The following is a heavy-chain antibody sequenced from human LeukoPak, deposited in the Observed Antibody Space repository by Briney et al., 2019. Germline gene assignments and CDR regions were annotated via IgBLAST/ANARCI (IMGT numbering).Heavy chain of an antibody. V-gene: IGHV3-49*03. CDR2: IRSKAYGGTT. Sequence: PGGSLRLSCTASGFTSGVYAMSWFRQAPGKGLEWVGFIRSKAYGGTTEYAASVKGRFTISRDDSKSIAYLQMNSLKTEDTAVYYCTRDDEGYCSGGSCLGYFDYWGQGTLVTVSS. CDR1: GFTSGVYA. J-gene: IGHJ4*02. D-gene: IGHD2-15*01. CDR3: TRDDEGYCSGGSCLGYFDY.